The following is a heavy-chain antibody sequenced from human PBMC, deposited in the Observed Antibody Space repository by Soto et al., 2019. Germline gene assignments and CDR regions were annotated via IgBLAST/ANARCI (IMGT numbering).Heavy chain of an antibody. D-gene: IGHD3-10*01. V-gene: IGHV4-61*01. J-gene: IGHJ6*03. CDR3: ARADYYGSGSYYYYYYMDV. CDR2: IYYSGST. Sequence: SETLSLTCTVSGGSVSSGSYYWSWIRQPPGKGLEWIGYIYYSGSTNYNPSLKSRVTISVDTSKNQFSLKLSSVTAADTAVYYCARADYYGSGSYYYYYYMDVWGKGTTVTVPS. CDR1: GGSVSSGSYY.